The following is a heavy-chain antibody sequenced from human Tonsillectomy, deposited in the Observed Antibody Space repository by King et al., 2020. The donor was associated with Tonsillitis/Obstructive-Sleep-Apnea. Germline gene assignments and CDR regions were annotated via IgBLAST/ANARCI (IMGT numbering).Heavy chain of an antibody. J-gene: IGHJ4*02. CDR3: ARIGTYNNFWSGYLDA. V-gene: IGHV5-51*01. Sequence: VQLVESGAEVKQPGESLKISCKGSGYSFTDYWVGWVRQMPGKGLEWMGIIYPGDSETRYIRSFQGQVPISVDKSITTAYLQWSSLKASDTATYYCARIGTYNNFWSGYLDAWGQGTLVTVSS. CDR2: IYPGDSET. D-gene: IGHD3-3*01. CDR1: GYSFTDYW.